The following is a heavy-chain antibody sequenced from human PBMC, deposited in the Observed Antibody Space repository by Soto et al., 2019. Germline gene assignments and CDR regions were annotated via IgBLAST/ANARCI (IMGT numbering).Heavy chain of an antibody. CDR1: GGSISSYY. V-gene: IGHV4-4*07. CDR2: IYTSGST. J-gene: IGHJ6*02. Sequence: ETLSLTCTASGGSISSYYWSWIRQPAGKGLEWIGRIYTSGSTNYNPSLKSRVTMSVDTSKNQFSLKLSSVTAADTAVYYCARGYCSGGSCLGMDVWGQGTTVTVSS. CDR3: ARGYCSGGSCLGMDV. D-gene: IGHD2-15*01.